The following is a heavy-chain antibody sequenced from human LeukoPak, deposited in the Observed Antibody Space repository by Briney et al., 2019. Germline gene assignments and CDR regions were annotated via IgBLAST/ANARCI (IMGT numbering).Heavy chain of an antibody. D-gene: IGHD6-6*01. CDR1: GGSISSYY. V-gene: IGHV4-59*08. CDR2: ISYSGST. CDR3: ARHFCGAAPGLV. Sequence: SETLSLTCTVSGGSISSYYWSWVRQPPGKGLEWIGYISYSGSTNYNPSLKSRVTISVDTSKNQFSLNLSSVTAADTAIYCARHFCGAAPGLVWGPGTLVTVSS. J-gene: IGHJ4*02.